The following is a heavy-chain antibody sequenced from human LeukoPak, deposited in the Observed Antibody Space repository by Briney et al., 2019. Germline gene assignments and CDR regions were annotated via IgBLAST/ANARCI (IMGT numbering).Heavy chain of an antibody. V-gene: IGHV1-2*02. Sequence: ASVKVSCKASGYTFNAYYIHWVRQAPGQGLEWMGWINPNTGGTNYAQTSQGRVTMTRDTSINTAYMEVSRLRSDDTAVYYCARWRSGAVAGADSWGQGTLVIVSS. CDR2: INPNTGGT. D-gene: IGHD6-19*01. CDR1: GYTFNAYY. J-gene: IGHJ4*02. CDR3: ARWRSGAVAGADS.